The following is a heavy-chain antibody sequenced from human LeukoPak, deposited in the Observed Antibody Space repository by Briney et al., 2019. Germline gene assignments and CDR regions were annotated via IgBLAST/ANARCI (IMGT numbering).Heavy chain of an antibody. Sequence: ASVKVSCKASGYTFTSYGISWVRQAPGQGLEWMGWISAYNGNTNYAQKLQGRVTMTTDTSTSTAYTELRSLRSDDTAVYYCARVRRYCSGGSCYSRLYNWFDPWGQGTLVTVSS. CDR3: ARVRRYCSGGSCYSRLYNWFDP. V-gene: IGHV1-18*01. CDR2: ISAYNGNT. D-gene: IGHD2-15*01. CDR1: GYTFTSYG. J-gene: IGHJ5*02.